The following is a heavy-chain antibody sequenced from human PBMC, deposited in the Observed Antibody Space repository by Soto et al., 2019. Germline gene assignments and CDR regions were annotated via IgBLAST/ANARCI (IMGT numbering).Heavy chain of an antibody. CDR1: GDSITTNY. CDR2: IYYSENT. Sequence: QVQLQESGPALVKTSETLSLTCTVSGDSITTNYWSWLRQPPGKGLEWIGYIYYSENTNYSPSLKSRATISMETSKNQLSRKLTSVTAADTAVYYCARDRTTVNWYFDLWGRGTLVTVSS. D-gene: IGHD3-16*02. CDR3: ARDRTTVNWYFDL. J-gene: IGHJ2*01. V-gene: IGHV4-59*01.